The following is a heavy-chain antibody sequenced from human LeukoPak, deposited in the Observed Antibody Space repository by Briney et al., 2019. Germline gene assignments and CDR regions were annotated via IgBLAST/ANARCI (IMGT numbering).Heavy chain of an antibody. Sequence: SVKVSCKASGYTFTSYGINWVRQAPGQGLEWMGRIIPIPGMANYAQKFQGRVTITADSSTSTAYMEVSSLRSEDTAVYYCARAVVVARGLMAYFDYWGQGTLVTVSS. CDR2: IIPIPGMA. J-gene: IGHJ4*02. CDR1: GYTFTSYG. CDR3: ARAVVVARGLMAYFDY. V-gene: IGHV1-69*04. D-gene: IGHD3-10*01.